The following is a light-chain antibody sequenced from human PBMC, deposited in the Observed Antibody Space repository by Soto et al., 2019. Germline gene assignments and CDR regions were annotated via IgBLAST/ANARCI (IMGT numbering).Light chain of an antibody. CDR2: DAS. V-gene: IGKV1-5*01. CDR1: QSISSW. CDR3: QKYNSYSRK. J-gene: IGKJ1*01. Sequence: DIQMTHSPSTLSASVLYIVTITFRASQSISSWLALYQQRPGKAPNLLIYDASILESGVPSRFSGSGSGTQFTLTISSLQPDDFATYYCQKYNSYSRKFGQGTKVDIK.